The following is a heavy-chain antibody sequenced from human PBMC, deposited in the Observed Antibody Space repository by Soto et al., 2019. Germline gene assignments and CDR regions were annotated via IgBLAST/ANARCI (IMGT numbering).Heavy chain of an antibody. CDR3: ARHFYDYVWGSYRHTDAFDI. V-gene: IGHV1-69*01. Sequence: QVQLVQSGAEVKKPGSSVKVSCKASGGTFSSYAISWVRQAPGQGLEWMGGIIPIFGTANYAQKFQGRVTITADESTSTAYMELSGLRSEDTAVYYCARHFYDYVWGSYRHTDAFDIWGQGTMVTVSS. D-gene: IGHD3-16*02. CDR1: GGTFSSYA. CDR2: IIPIFGTA. J-gene: IGHJ3*02.